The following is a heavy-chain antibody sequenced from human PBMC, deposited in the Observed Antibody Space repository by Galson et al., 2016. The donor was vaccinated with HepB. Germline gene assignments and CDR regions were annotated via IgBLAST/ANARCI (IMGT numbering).Heavy chain of an antibody. CDR3: ASGLRGSYWGLGY. CDR2: IYSNGDV. V-gene: IGHV3-53*01. D-gene: IGHD1-26*01. Sequence: SLRLSCAASGFTVSSNYMTWVRQAPGKGLEWVSIIYSNGDVNYAESVKGRFTISRDSSKNTLYLQMNSLRVEDTAVYYCASGLRGSYWGLGYWGQGTLVTVSS. CDR1: GFTVSSNY. J-gene: IGHJ4*02.